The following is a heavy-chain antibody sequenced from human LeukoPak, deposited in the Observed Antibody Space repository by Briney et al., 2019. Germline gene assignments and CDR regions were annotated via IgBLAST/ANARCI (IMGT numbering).Heavy chain of an antibody. V-gene: IGHV1-18*01. CDR1: GYTFTTYG. J-gene: IGHJ4*02. CDR3: ARDKPISYDFWSGYHL. D-gene: IGHD3-3*01. Sequence: ASVKVSCKTSGYTFTTYGITWLRQAPGQGLEWMGWINTYNGDTDYAQKLQGGLTMTTHTSTSTAYMELRSLRFDDTAVYYCARDKPISYDFWSGYHLWGQGTLVTVPS. CDR2: INTYNGDT.